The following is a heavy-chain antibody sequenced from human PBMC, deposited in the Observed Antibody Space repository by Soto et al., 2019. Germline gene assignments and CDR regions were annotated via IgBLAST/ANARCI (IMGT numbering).Heavy chain of an antibody. D-gene: IGHD4-17*01. J-gene: IGHJ4*02. CDR2: IIPIFGTA. V-gene: IGHV1-69*12. CDR3: ARTGTVTTLFDY. Sequence: QVQLVQSGAEVKKPGSSVKVSCKASGGTFSSYAISWVRQAPGQGLEWMGGIIPIFGTANYAQKFQGRVTVTADESPSTAYMELSSLRSEDTAVYYWARTGTVTTLFDYWGQGTLVTVSS. CDR1: GGTFSSYA.